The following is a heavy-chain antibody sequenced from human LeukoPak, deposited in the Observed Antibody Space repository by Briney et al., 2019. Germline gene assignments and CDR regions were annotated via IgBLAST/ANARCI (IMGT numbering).Heavy chain of an antibody. Sequence: SETLSLTCAVYGGSFSGYYWSWIRQPPGKGLEWIGEINHSGSTNYNPSLKSRVTISVDTSKNQFSLKLSSVTAADTAVYYCARGIAAAVFFDYLGQGTLVTVSS. J-gene: IGHJ4*02. CDR3: ARGIAAAVFFDY. D-gene: IGHD6-13*01. CDR2: INHSGST. CDR1: GGSFSGYY. V-gene: IGHV4-34*01.